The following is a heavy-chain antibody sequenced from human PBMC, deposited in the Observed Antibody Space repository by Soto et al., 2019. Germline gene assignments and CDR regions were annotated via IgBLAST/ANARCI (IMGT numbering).Heavy chain of an antibody. Sequence: SETLSLTCTVSGGSISKSGYFWLWLRQHPGKGLEWIGYIYDSGSTYYNPSLKSRVSLSVDTYKNQFSLNQTSVTAADTAMYYCARSSRSYFDFWGQGTLVTVSS. CDR3: ARSSRSYFDF. J-gene: IGHJ4*02. CDR1: GGSISKSGYF. V-gene: IGHV4-31*03. CDR2: IYDSGST.